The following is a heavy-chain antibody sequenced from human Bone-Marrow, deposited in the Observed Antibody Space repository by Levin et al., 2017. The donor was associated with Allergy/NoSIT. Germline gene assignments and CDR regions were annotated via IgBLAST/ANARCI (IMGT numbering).Heavy chain of an antibody. J-gene: IGHJ4*02. CDR2: INHSGST. V-gene: IGHV4-34*01. D-gene: IGHD3-10*01. Sequence: PSETLSLTCAVYGGSFSGYYWSWIRQPPGKGLEWIGEINHSGSTNYNPSLKSRVTISVDTSKNQFSLKLSSVTAADTAVYYCARGLQLWFRELPYDYWGQGTLVTVSS. CDR1: GGSFSGYY. CDR3: ARGLQLWFRELPYDY.